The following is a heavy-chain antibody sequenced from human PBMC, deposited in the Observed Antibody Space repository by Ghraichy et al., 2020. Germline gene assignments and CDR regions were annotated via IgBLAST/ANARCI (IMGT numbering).Heavy chain of an antibody. D-gene: IGHD4-17*01. CDR3: ANTYGDFDY. Sequence: LSLTCAASGFTFSDYYMSWIRQAPGKGLEWVSYISSSGSTIYYADSVKGRFTISRDNAKKSLYLQMNSLRAEDTAVYYCANTYGDFDYWGQGTLVTVSS. CDR1: GFTFSDYY. V-gene: IGHV3-11*01. J-gene: IGHJ4*02. CDR2: ISSSGSTI.